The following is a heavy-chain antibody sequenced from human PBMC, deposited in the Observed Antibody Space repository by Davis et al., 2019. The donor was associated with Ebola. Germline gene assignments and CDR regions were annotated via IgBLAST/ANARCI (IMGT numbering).Heavy chain of an antibody. Sequence: GESLKISCAASGFSFSNYGMHWVRQAPGKGLEWVAVISHDGNNKYYEDSVKGRFTISRDNSKNTLYLQMISLRPEDTAVYYCARDRYGDHDYWGQGTLVTVSS. CDR2: ISHDGNNK. V-gene: IGHV3-30*03. D-gene: IGHD4-17*01. CDR1: GFSFSNYG. CDR3: ARDRYGDHDY. J-gene: IGHJ4*02.